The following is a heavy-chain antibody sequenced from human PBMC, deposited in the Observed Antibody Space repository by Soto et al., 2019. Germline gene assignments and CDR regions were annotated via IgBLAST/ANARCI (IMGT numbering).Heavy chain of an antibody. V-gene: IGHV1-69*02. J-gene: IGHJ5*02. CDR1: GGTFTRYT. Sequence: QVQLVQSGAEVKKPGSSVKVSCTASGGTFTRYTFHWVRQAPGQGLEWMGKIIPIVDIVNYAQKFQGRLTITADKSTSTAYMDLSSLTSEDTAVYFCAPDGSSGLGFDPWGQGTLVTVSS. D-gene: IGHD6-19*01. CDR3: APDGSSGLGFDP. CDR2: IIPIVDIV.